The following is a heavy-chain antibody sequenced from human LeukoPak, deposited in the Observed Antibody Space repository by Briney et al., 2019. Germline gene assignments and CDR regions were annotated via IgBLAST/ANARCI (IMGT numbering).Heavy chain of an antibody. J-gene: IGHJ5*02. CDR2: ISGSGGST. Sequence: PGGSLRLSCAASGFTFSSYAMSWVRQAPGKGLEWVSAISGSGGSTYYADSVRGRFTISRDNSKNTLYLQMNSLRAEDTAVYYCAKDCVSTVTTFYSSGFDPWGQGTLVTVSS. V-gene: IGHV3-23*01. CDR1: GFTFSSYA. D-gene: IGHD4-17*01. CDR3: AKDCVSTVTTFYSSGFDP.